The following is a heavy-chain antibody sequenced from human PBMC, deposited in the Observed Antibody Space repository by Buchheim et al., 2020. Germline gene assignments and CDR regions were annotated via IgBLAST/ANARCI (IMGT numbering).Heavy chain of an antibody. V-gene: IGHV3-11*06. CDR3: AREVVVAATSIRFDP. CDR2: ISSSSSYT. J-gene: IGHJ5*02. Sequence: QVQLVESGGGLVKPGGSLRLSCAASGFTFSDYYMSWIRQAPGKGLEWVSYISSSSSYTNYADSVKGRFTISSDNAKNLLYLQMNSLRAEDTAVYYCAREVVVAATSIRFDPWGQGTL. CDR1: GFTFSDYY. D-gene: IGHD2-15*01.